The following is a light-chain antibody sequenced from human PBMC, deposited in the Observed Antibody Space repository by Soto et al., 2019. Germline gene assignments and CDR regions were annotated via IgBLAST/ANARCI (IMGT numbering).Light chain of an antibody. CDR2: GAS. CDR1: QSVNNRY. Sequence: EIVLTQSPGTLSLSPGEGATLSCRASQSVNNRYLAWYQKKPGQAPRLLIYGASSRATGIPNRFSGSGSGADFTLTISRLEPEDFAVYYCQQYDNSPITFGQGTRLDIK. J-gene: IGKJ5*01. CDR3: QQYDNSPIT. V-gene: IGKV3-20*01.